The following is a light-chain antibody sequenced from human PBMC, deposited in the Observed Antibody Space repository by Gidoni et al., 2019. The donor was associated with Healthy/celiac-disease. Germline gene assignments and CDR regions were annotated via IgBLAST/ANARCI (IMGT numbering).Light chain of an antibody. V-gene: IGKV2-28*01. CDR3: MQALQTPRYT. CDR1: QSLLHSNGYNY. J-gene: IGKJ2*01. CDR2: LGS. Sequence: DIVMTHSPLSLPVTPGEPASISCRSSQSLLHSNGYNYLDWYLQKPGQSPQLLIYLGSNRASGVPGRFSGSGSGTDFTLKISRVEAEDVGVYYCMQALQTPRYTFGQGTKLEIK.